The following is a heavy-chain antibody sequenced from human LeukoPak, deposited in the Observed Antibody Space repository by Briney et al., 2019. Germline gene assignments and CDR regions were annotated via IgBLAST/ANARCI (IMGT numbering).Heavy chain of an antibody. V-gene: IGHV3-33*01. Sequence: GRSLRLSCAASGFTFSSYGMHWVRQAPGKGLEWVAVIWYDGSNKYYADSVKGRFTLPRDNSKNTLYLQMNSLRAEDTAVYYCARVLAYYGSGSYLWNYGMDVWGQGTTVTVSS. CDR3: ARVLAYYGSGSYLWNYGMDV. J-gene: IGHJ6*02. D-gene: IGHD3-10*01. CDR2: IWYDGSNK. CDR1: GFTFSSYG.